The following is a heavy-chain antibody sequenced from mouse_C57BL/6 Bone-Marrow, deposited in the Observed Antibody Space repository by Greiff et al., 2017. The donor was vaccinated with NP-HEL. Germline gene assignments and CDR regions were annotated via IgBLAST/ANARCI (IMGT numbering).Heavy chain of an antibody. D-gene: IGHD1-1*01. V-gene: IGHV1-55*01. Sequence: QVQLQQPGAELVKPGASVKMSCKASGYTFTSYWITWVKQRPGQGLEWIGDIYPGSGSTNYNEKFKSKATLTVDTSSSIAYMQLSSLTSEDSAVYYCALITTVPYYYAMDYWGQGTSVTVSS. CDR1: GYTFTSYW. J-gene: IGHJ4*01. CDR2: IYPGSGST. CDR3: ALITTVPYYYAMDY.